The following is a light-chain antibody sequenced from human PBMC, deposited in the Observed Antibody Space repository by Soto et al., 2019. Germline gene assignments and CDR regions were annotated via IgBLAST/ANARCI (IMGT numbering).Light chain of an antibody. V-gene: IGKV2-28*01. Sequence: EIVMTQSPLSLPVTPGEPASISCRSSQSLLHSNGYNYLDWYLQKPGQSPQLLIYLGSNRASGVPDRFSGSGSGTDFTLKISRVEAEDVGVYYCRQARQTRTFGQGAKVDI. CDR2: LGS. CDR1: QSLLHSNGYNY. J-gene: IGKJ1*01. CDR3: RQARQTRT.